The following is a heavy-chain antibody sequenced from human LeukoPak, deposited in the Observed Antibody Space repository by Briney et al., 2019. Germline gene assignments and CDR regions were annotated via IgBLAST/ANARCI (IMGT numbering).Heavy chain of an antibody. V-gene: IGHV4-59*01. CDR2: IYYSGST. J-gene: IGHJ5*02. CDR1: GGSISSYY. D-gene: IGHD6-13*01. CDR3: ARDLPRPEIAAAASHRFDP. Sequence: SETLSLTCTVSGGSISSYYWSWIRQPPGKGLEWIGYIYYSGSTNYNPSLKSRVTISVDTSKNQFSLKLSSVTAADTAVYYCARDLPRPEIAAAASHRFDPWGQGTLVTVSS.